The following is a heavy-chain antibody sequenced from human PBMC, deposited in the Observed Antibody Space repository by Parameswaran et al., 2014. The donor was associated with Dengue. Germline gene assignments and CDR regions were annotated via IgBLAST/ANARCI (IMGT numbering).Heavy chain of an antibody. J-gene: IGHJ4*02. Sequence: SWVRQAPGQGLEWMGRIIPMLGIVNYAQKFQGRVTITADNSTTTTYMEVTSLTSEDTALYYCARGSKWLQLDYWGQGTQVTVSS. D-gene: IGHD5-24*01. CDR2: IIPMLGIV. V-gene: IGHV1-69*04. CDR3: ARGSKWLQLDY.